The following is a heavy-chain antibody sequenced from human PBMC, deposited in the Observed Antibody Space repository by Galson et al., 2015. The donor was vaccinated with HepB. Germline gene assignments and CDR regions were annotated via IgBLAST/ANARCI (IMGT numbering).Heavy chain of an antibody. CDR3: ARDHRAKTGDMNYYYYGMDV. Sequence: SLRLSCAASGFTVSSNYMSWVRQAPGKGLEWVSVIYSGGSTYYADSVKGRFTISRDNSKNTLYLQMNSLRAEDTAVYYCARDHRAKTGDMNYYYYGMDVWGQGTTVTVSS. CDR2: IYSGGST. V-gene: IGHV3-53*01. J-gene: IGHJ6*02. D-gene: IGHD7-27*01. CDR1: GFTVSSNY.